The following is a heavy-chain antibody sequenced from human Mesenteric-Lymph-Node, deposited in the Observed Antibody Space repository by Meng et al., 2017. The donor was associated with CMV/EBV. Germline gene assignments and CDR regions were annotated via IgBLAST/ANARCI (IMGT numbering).Heavy chain of an antibody. D-gene: IGHD3-9*01. CDR1: GFTFSSYE. V-gene: IGHV3-48*03. Sequence: GESLKISCAASGFTFSSYEMNWVRLAPGKGLEWISKIGTGGNMIEYADSVEGRFTISRDNAKNSLFLQMNSLRAEDTAIYYCARGDIPFYYGMDVWGQGTTVTVSS. J-gene: IGHJ6*02. CDR2: IGTGGNMI. CDR3: ARGDIPFYYGMDV.